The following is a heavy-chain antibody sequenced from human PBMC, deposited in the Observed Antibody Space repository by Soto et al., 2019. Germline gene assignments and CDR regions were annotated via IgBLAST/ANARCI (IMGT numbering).Heavy chain of an antibody. Sequence: EVQLVESGGGLVQPGGSLRLSCAASGFTFSSYWMSWVRQAPGKGLEWVANIKQDGSEKYYVDSVKGRITISRDNAKNSLCLQMNSLRAEATAVYYCARGGGDGWYSGVFYDYDYWGKGTMVTVSS. V-gene: IGHV3-7*01. J-gene: IGHJ4*02. CDR2: IKQDGSEK. D-gene: IGHD6-19*01. CDR1: GFTFSSYW. CDR3: ARGGGDGWYSGVFYDYDY.